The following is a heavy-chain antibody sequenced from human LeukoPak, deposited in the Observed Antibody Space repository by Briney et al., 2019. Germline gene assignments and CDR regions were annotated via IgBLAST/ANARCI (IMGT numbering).Heavy chain of an antibody. J-gene: IGHJ4*02. V-gene: IGHV3-11*01. CDR2: ISGTGNNK. D-gene: IGHD1-20*01. CDR1: GFSFSDYY. CDR3: ARRRYNWNAIDY. Sequence: PGGSLRLSCAGSGFSFSDYYMTWIRQAPGRGLEWVSYISGTGNNKYYTDSVKGRFTISRDSAENSLDLQMNSLRAEDTAVYYCARRRYNWNAIDYWGQGTLVTVSS.